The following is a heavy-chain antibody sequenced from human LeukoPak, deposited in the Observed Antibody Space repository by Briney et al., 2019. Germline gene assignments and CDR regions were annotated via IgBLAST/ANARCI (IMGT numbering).Heavy chain of an antibody. J-gene: IGHJ4*02. V-gene: IGHV1-69*13. CDR2: IIPTFGTA. CDR3: AREGTIFGVVKSFDY. Sequence: SVKVSCKASGGTFSSYAISWVRQAPGQGLEWMGGIIPTFGTANYAQKFQGRVTITEDESTSTSYMEMSSLRSEDTAVYYCAREGTIFGVVKSFDYWGQGTLVTVSS. CDR1: GGTFSSYA. D-gene: IGHD3-3*01.